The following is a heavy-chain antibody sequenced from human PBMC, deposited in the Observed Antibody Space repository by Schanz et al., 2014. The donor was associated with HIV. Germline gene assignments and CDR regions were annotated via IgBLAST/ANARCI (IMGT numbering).Heavy chain of an antibody. J-gene: IGHJ5*01. Sequence: EVQLLESGGGLVQPGGSLRLSCAASGFTFSSYAMSWVRQAPGKGLEWVSAISGSGGSTYYADSVKGRFTISRDNSKNTLYLQMNTLRADDTAVYYCARDKSNLGMDSWGQGTLVTVSS. CDR3: ARDKSNLGMDS. CDR2: ISGSGGST. V-gene: IGHV3-23*01. CDR1: GFTFSSYA.